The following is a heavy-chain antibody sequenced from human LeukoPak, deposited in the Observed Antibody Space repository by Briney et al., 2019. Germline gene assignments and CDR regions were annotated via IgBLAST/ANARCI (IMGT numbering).Heavy chain of an antibody. CDR1: GDTFISYG. D-gene: IGHD4-17*01. Sequence: ASVTVSCKASGDTFISYGINWVRQAPGQGLEWMGRISAYNGNTNYAQKFQGRVSMTTDTSTSTAYMELWGLRSDDTAVYYCARDVPTTVNWFDPWGQGTLVTVPS. CDR2: ISAYNGNT. J-gene: IGHJ5*02. CDR3: ARDVPTTVNWFDP. V-gene: IGHV1-18*01.